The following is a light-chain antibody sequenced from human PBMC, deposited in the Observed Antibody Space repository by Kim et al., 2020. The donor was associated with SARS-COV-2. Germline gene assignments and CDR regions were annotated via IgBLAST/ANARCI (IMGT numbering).Light chain of an antibody. CDR1: QDIRNY. J-gene: IGKJ2*01. Sequence: DIKMTQSPSSLSASVGDRVTITCQASQDIRNYLNWYQQKPGKAPKVLIYDASKLETGVPTRFSGSGSGTDFTFTISSLQPEDIATYYCQQYDDLPRIFGPGTKLEIK. CDR2: DAS. V-gene: IGKV1-33*01. CDR3: QQYDDLPRI.